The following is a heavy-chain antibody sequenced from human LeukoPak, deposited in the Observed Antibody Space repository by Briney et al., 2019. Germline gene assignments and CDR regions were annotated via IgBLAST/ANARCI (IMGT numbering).Heavy chain of an antibody. CDR1: GHTFTTYY. J-gene: IGHJ3*02. CDR2: INPSVGST. CDR3: ALDFWSGQHGAFDI. Sequence: ASVKVSCKASGHTFTTYYMHWVRQAPGQGPEWMGRINPSVGSTSYAQKFQGRVTMTRDTSTSTAYMDLSSLRSEDTAVYYCALDFWSGQHGAFDIWGQGTMVTVSS. V-gene: IGHV1-46*01. D-gene: IGHD3-3*01.